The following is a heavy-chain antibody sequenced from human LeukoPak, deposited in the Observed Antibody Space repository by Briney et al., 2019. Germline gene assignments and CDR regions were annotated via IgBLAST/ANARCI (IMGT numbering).Heavy chain of an antibody. V-gene: IGHV4-59*08. CDR1: GGSISSYH. CDR2: IYYSGST. Sequence: PSETLSLTCTVSGGSISSYHWNWIRQPPGKGLEWIGYIYYSGSTNYNPSLKSRVTISVDTSKNQFSLKLSSVTAADTAVYYCATQIYYDILTGFDHDYWGQGTLVTVSS. J-gene: IGHJ4*02. CDR3: ATQIYYDILTGFDHDY. D-gene: IGHD3-9*01.